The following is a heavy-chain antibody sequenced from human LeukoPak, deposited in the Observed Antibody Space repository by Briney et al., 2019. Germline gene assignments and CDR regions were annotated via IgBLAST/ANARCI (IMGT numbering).Heavy chain of an antibody. CDR3: ARGGPADYDFWSGPSPNYYYYGMDV. Sequence: ASVKVSCKASGGTFSSYAISWVRQAPGQGLEWMGRIIPILGIANYAQKFQGRVTITADKSTSTAYMELSRLRSDDTAVYYCARGGPADYDFWSGPSPNYYYYGMDVWGQGTTVTVSS. CDR1: GGTFSSYA. CDR2: IIPILGIA. J-gene: IGHJ6*02. V-gene: IGHV1-69*04. D-gene: IGHD3-3*01.